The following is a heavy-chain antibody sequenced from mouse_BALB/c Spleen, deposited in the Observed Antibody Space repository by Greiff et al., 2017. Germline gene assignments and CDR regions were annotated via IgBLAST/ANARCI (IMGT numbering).Heavy chain of an antibody. D-gene: IGHD2-2*01. CDR3: VRDRAYGCFDY. CDR1: GFSLTSYD. V-gene: IGHV2-9-2*01. J-gene: IGHJ2*01. CDR2: IWTGGGT. Sequence: QVQLKQSGPGLVAPSQSLSITCTVSGFSLTSYDISWIRQPPGKGLEWLGVIWTGGGTNYNSAFMSRLSISKDNSKSQVFLKMNSLQTDDTAIYYCVRDRAYGCFDYWGQGTTLTVSS.